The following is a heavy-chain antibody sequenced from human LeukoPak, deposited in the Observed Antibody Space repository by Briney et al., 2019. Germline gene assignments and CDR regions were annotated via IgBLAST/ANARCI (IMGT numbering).Heavy chain of an antibody. V-gene: IGHV4-39*07. CDR2: IYYSGST. CDR3: ARQRHTSTDWFDP. J-gene: IGHJ5*02. CDR1: GGSISSSSYY. Sequence: SETLSLTCTVSGGSISSSSYYWGWIRQPPGTGLEWIGSIYYSGSTYYNPSLKSRVTISVDTSKNQFSLKLSSVTAADTAVYYCARQRHTSTDWFDPWGQGTLVTVSS. D-gene: IGHD2/OR15-2a*01.